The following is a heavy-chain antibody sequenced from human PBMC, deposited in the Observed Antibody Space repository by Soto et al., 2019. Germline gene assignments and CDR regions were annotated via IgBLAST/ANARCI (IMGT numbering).Heavy chain of an antibody. CDR1: GGSISSGGYY. V-gene: IGHV4-31*03. CDR3: ARVGSAMTTVTTEGFRDYYYYMDV. J-gene: IGHJ6*03. Sequence: SETLSLTCTVSGGSISSGGYYWSWIRQHPGKGLEWIGYIYYSGSTYYNPSLKSRVTISVDTSKNQFSLKLSSVTAADTAVYYCARVGSAMTTVTTEGFRDYYYYMDVWGKGTTVTVSS. D-gene: IGHD4-17*01. CDR2: IYYSGST.